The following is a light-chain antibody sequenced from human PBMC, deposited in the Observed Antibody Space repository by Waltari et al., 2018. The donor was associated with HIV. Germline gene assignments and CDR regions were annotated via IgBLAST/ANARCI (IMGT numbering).Light chain of an antibody. J-gene: IGLJ2*01. Sequence: QSALTQPASVSGSPGQSITIPCTGTNSHVGSYNLVSWYQQHPGKAPKLMSYEVSKRPSGVSNRFSGSKSGNTASLTISGLQAEDEADYYCCSYAGSSTLVFGGGTKLTVL. V-gene: IGLV2-23*02. CDR3: CSYAGSSTLV. CDR1: NSHVGSYNL. CDR2: EVS.